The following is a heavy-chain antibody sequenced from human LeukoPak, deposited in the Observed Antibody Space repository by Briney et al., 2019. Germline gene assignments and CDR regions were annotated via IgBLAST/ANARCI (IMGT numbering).Heavy chain of an antibody. CDR3: ARGIAAAGTGDY. CDR1: GGSISSYY. CDR2: IYYSGST. V-gene: IGHV4-59*01. Sequence: SETLFLTCTVSGGSISSYYWSWIRQPPGKGLEWIGYIYYSGSTNYNPSLKSRVTISVDTSKNQFSLKLSSVTAADTAVYYCARGIAAAGTGDYWGQGTLVTVSS. J-gene: IGHJ4*02. D-gene: IGHD6-13*01.